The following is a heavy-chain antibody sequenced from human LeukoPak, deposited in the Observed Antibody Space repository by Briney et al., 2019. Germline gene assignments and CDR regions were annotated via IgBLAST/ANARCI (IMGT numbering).Heavy chain of an antibody. D-gene: IGHD3-3*01. Sequence: RCLRLSCAASGFTLTSFWMYWVRQAAGGGLVWVTPINSDGNRTHNAQGVKGRFTISRDNARNTLYLQMTSLRAEDTAVYYCVREIDDERAYWGQGTLVTVSS. CDR1: GFTLTSFW. J-gene: IGHJ4*02. CDR3: VREIDDERAY. V-gene: IGHV3-74*01. CDR2: INSDGNRT.